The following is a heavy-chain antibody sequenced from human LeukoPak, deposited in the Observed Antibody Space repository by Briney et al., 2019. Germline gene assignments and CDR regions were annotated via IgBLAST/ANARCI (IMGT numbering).Heavy chain of an antibody. CDR2: IYSGGST. J-gene: IGHJ4*02. CDR1: GFSVSSNY. Sequence: GGSLRLSCEASGFSVSSNYMSWVRQAPGKGLEWVSVIYSGGSTYYADSVKGRFAISRDNSKNTLYLQMNSLRAEDTAVYYCAGPPWLDYWGQGTLVTVSS. V-gene: IGHV3-53*01. CDR3: AGPPWLDY. D-gene: IGHD5-18*01.